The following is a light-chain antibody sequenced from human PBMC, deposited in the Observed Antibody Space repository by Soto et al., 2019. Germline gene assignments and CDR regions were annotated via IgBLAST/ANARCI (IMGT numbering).Light chain of an antibody. CDR1: QSVLSSSNNEKY. CDR3: QQYYSLPLA. J-gene: IGKJ1*01. Sequence: DIVMTQSADSLAVSLGERATIKCKSSQSVLSSSNNEKYLAWYQQKPGQPPKLLIYWASNRESGVPDRFSGSGSGTDFTLTISSLQAEDVAVYYCQQYYSLPLAFGQGTKVEIK. V-gene: IGKV4-1*01. CDR2: WAS.